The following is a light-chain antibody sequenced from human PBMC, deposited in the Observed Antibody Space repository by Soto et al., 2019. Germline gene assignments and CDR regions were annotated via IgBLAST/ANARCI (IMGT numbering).Light chain of an antibody. CDR1: QSVSRNF. Sequence: EIVLAQSPGTLSLSPGERATLSCRASQSVSRNFLAWYQQKPGQAPWLLIYGASNRAGGVPDRFSGSGSGTGFTLTISSLEPEDFAVYYCQEYCSSPRTFGQGTQGEI. CDR3: QEYCSSPRT. CDR2: GAS. J-gene: IGKJ1*01. V-gene: IGKV3-20*01.